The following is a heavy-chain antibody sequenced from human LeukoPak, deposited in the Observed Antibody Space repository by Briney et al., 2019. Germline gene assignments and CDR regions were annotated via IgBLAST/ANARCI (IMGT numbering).Heavy chain of an antibody. V-gene: IGHV4-59*08. CDR1: GGSISSYY. D-gene: IGHD2-15*01. CDR3: ARHKQGYCSGGSCYSSWYYFDY. J-gene: IGHJ4*02. CDR2: IYYSGST. Sequence: NTSETLSLTCTFSGGSISSYYWSWIRQPPGKGLEWIGYIYYSGSTNYNPSLKSRVTISVDTSKNQFSLKLSSVTAADTAVYYCARHKQGYCSGGSCYSSWYYFDYWGQGTLVTVSS.